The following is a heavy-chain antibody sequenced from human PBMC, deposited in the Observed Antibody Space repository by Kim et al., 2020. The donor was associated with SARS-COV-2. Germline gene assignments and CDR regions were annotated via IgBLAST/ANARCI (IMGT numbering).Heavy chain of an antibody. V-gene: IGHV3-11*04. J-gene: IGHJ5*02. CDR2: SSSGSPI. CDR3: GDIGGA. Sequence: SSSGSPIYYADSVKGRFTISRDNAKNSLYLQMNSLRAEDTAVYYCGDIGGAWGQGTLVTVSS. D-gene: IGHD2-15*01.